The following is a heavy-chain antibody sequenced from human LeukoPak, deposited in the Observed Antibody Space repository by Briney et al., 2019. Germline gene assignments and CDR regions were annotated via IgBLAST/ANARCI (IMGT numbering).Heavy chain of an antibody. V-gene: IGHV4-39*01. CDR1: GGSISSSSYY. CDR2: IYYSGST. CDR3: ARPNNWNPEGFDP. Sequence: SETLSLTCTVSGGSISSSSYYWGWIRQPPGKGLEWIGSIYYSGSTYYNPSLKSRVTISVDTSKNQFSLKLSSVAAADTAVYYCARPNNWNPEGFDPWGQGTLVTVSS. J-gene: IGHJ5*02. D-gene: IGHD1-20*01.